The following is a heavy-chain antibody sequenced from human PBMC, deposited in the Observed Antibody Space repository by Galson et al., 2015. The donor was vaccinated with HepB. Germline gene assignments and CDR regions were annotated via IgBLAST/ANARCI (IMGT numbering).Heavy chain of an antibody. CDR3: AREIDGSGSYYRTPRNAFDI. J-gene: IGHJ3*02. V-gene: IGHV1-46*03. Sequence: SVKVSCKASGYTFTSYYMHWVRQAPGQGLGWMGIINPSGGSTSYAQKFQGRVTMTRDTSTSTVYMELSSLRSEDTAVYYCAREIDGSGSYYRTPRNAFDIWGQGTMVTVSS. CDR1: GYTFTSYY. CDR2: INPSGGST. D-gene: IGHD3-10*01.